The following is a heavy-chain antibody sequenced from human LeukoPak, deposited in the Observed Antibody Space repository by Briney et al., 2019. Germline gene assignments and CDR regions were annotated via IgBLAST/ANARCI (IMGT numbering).Heavy chain of an antibody. CDR3: ARDHLPAAAGEKTYYYYYYYMDV. CDR1: GYTFTGYY. V-gene: IGHV1-2*02. CDR2: INPNSGGT. D-gene: IGHD6-13*01. J-gene: IGHJ6*03. Sequence: ASVKVSCKASGYTFTGYYMHWVRQAPGQGLEWMGWINPNSGGTNYAQKFQGRVTMTRDTSISTAYMELRSLRSDDTAVYYCARDHLPAAAGEKTYYYYYYYMDVWGKGTTVTVSS.